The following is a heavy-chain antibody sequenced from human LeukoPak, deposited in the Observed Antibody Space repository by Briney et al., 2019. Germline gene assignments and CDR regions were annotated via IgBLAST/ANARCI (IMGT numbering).Heavy chain of an antibody. CDR1: GFTVSSNY. D-gene: IGHD1-26*01. V-gene: IGHV3-53*01. J-gene: IGHJ6*02. Sequence: GGSLRPSCAASGFTVSSNYMSWVRQAPGKGLEWVSAISGSGGSTYYADSVKGRFTISRDNAKNTLYLQMNSLRAEDTAVYYCARVRWELLPYYYYGMDVWGQGTTVTVSS. CDR2: ISGSGGST. CDR3: ARVRWELLPYYYYGMDV.